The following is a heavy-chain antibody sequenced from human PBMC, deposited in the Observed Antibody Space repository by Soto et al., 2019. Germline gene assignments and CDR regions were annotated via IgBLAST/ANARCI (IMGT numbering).Heavy chain of an antibody. CDR2: IIPILGIA. D-gene: IGHD2-2*01. Sequence: QVQLVQSGAEVKKPGSSVKVSCKASGGTFSSYTISWVRQAPGQGLEWMGRIIPILGIANYAQKFQGRVTITADKSTSTAYMELSSLRSEDTAVYYCAGRPEVVPAGDTGDYWGQGTLVTVSS. J-gene: IGHJ4*02. CDR3: AGRPEVVPAGDTGDY. V-gene: IGHV1-69*02. CDR1: GGTFSSYT.